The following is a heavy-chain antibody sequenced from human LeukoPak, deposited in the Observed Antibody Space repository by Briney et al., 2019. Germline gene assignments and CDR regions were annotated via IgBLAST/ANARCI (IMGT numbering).Heavy chain of an antibody. Sequence: SETLSLTCTVSGGSISNSSYYWGWIRQPPGKGLEWIGSIYYSGSTYYNPSLKSRVTISVDTSKNQFSLKLSSVTAADTAVYYCARQGLYDSSGYRYYYYMDVWGKGTTVTISS. J-gene: IGHJ6*03. D-gene: IGHD3-22*01. CDR1: GGSISNSSYY. CDR2: IYYSGST. V-gene: IGHV4-39*01. CDR3: ARQGLYDSSGYRYYYYMDV.